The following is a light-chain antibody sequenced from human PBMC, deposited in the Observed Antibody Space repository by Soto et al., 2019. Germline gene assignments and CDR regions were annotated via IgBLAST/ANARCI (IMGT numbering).Light chain of an antibody. CDR2: NVN. J-gene: IGLJ3*02. CDR1: SSDVGAYNY. Sequence: QSALTQPASVSGSPGQSITISCTGTSSDVGAYNYVSWYQHHPDKAPKLIIYNVNNRPSGVSNRFSGSKSGNTASLTISGLQAEDEADYYCTSYTTSSIRVFGGGTKVTVL. V-gene: IGLV2-14*03. CDR3: TSYTTSSIRV.